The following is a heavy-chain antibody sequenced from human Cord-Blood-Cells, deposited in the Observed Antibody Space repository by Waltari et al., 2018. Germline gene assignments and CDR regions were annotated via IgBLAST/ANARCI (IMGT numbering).Heavy chain of an antibody. V-gene: IGHV1-46*01. D-gene: IGHD1-26*01. CDR3: AREGGSYFDP. CDR2: LSPGGGST. J-gene: IGHJ5*02. CDR1: GYTFTSYY. Sequence: QVQLVQSGAGVKKPGASVKVSCKASGYTFTSYYMHWVRQAPGQGLEWMGILSPGGGSTSYAQKFQGRGTRTRDTSTSTVYMELSSLRSEDTAVYYCAREGGSYFDPWGQGTLVTVSS.